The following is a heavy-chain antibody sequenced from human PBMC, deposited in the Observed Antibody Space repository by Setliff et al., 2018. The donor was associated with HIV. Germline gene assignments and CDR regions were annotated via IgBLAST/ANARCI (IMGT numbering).Heavy chain of an antibody. Sequence: KPSETLSLTCTVSGGSISSSSYYWGWIRQPPGKGLEWIGSIYYNGNTYYNPSLKSRVTMSVDTSKNQFSLKLSSVTAADTAVYYCARGLIAATGTWFDPWGQGTLVTVSS. CDR1: GGSISSSSYY. J-gene: IGHJ5*02. CDR2: IYYNGNT. CDR3: ARGLIAATGTWFDP. V-gene: IGHV4-39*07. D-gene: IGHD6-13*01.